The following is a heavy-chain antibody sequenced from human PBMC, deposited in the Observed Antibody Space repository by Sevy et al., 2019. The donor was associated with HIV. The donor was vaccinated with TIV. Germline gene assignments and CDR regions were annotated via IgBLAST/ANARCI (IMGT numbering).Heavy chain of an antibody. J-gene: IGHJ6*02. CDR1: GYTFTTYD. D-gene: IGHD3-3*01. CDR3: ASGGNGDFWSYEYYYYGMDV. CDR2: MSPNTCAT. Sequence: ASVKVSCAAFGYTFTTYDINWVRQAPGQGLEWMGWMSPNTCATGFVQKFQGRVTLTRNKSITTAYMELSSLTYEDTAIYYCASGGNGDFWSYEYYYYGMDVWGQGTTVTVSS. V-gene: IGHV1-8*01.